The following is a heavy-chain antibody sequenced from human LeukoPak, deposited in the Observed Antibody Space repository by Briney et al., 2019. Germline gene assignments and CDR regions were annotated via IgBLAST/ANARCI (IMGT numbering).Heavy chain of an antibody. D-gene: IGHD6-6*01. CDR1: GFSFSSYA. CDR2: ISYSGGST. V-gene: IGHV3-23*01. Sequence: PGGSLRLSCAASGFSFSSYAMSWVRQAPGKGLEWVSGISYSGGSTYSADSVKGRFTISRDNSKNTLYLQMNSLRAEDTAVYYCARGEWSSSPFDYWGQGTLVTVSS. J-gene: IGHJ4*02. CDR3: ARGEWSSSPFDY.